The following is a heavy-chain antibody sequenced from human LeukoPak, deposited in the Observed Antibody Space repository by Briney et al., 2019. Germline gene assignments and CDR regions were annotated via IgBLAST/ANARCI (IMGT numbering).Heavy chain of an antibody. J-gene: IGHJ1*01. Sequence: PGGSLRLSCAASGFTFSSYGMHWVRQAPGKGLEWVAVIWYDGSNKYYADSVKGRFTISRDNSKNTLYLQMNSLRAEDTAVYYCARGAPQDIVVVPAAIRGEYFQHWGQGTLVTVSS. CDR3: ARGAPQDIVVVPAAIRGEYFQH. V-gene: IGHV3-33*01. CDR2: IWYDGSNK. CDR1: GFTFSSYG. D-gene: IGHD2-2*01.